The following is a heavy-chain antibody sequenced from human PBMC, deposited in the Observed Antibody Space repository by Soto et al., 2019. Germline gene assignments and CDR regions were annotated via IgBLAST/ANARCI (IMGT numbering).Heavy chain of an antibody. V-gene: IGHV4-34*01. Sequence: SETLSLTCSLYSGSLSGYYWSWIRQPPGKGLEWIGEISPSGTTNYSPSLKSRVSISVDTSKNQFSLNLTSLTAADTAVYYCARAPKVSGSAQTRPDFWGQGALVTVSS. D-gene: IGHD6-6*01. CDR3: ARAPKVSGSAQTRPDF. J-gene: IGHJ4*02. CDR1: SGSLSGYY. CDR2: ISPSGTT.